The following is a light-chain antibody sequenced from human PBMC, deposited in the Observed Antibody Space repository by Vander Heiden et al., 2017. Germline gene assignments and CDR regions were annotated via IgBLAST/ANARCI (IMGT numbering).Light chain of an antibody. CDR2: HVN. V-gene: IGLV1-44*01. Sequence: QSVLTQSPSASGTPGPTVTISCSGSDSNIGSDTVTWYQQLPGTAPKLLIYHVNQRPSGVPDRFSASKSGTSASLGISGLKSEDEADYYCAAWDDSLSGWVFGGGTKLTV. CDR1: DSNIGSDT. J-gene: IGLJ3*02. CDR3: AAWDDSLSGWV.